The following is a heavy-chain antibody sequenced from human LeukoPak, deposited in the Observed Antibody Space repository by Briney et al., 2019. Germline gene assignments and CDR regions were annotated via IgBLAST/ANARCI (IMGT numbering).Heavy chain of an antibody. V-gene: IGHV4-59*02. CDR1: GASVRGYY. CDR2: IHYTGNT. D-gene: IGHD4-11*01. Sequence: SETLSLTCTASGASVRGYYWSWIRQPPGKGLEWIGYIHYTGNTDYNPSLTSRVTMSVDTSKNQFSLKLSSVTAADTAVYYCARGFFAYSNYVGYWGQGTLVTVSS. J-gene: IGHJ4*02. CDR3: ARGFFAYSNYVGY.